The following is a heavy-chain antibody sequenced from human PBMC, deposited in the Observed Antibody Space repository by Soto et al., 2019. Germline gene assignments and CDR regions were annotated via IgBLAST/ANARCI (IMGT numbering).Heavy chain of an antibody. CDR2: INHRGST. J-gene: IGHJ6*02. CDR1: DGSLIGYD. Sequence: PADTMSLRCPIDDGSLIGYDWSWIRPPHEKGVESIVEINHRGSTNYNPSLKILVTISVDTSKNQFSMKLSSVTAAETAVYYCASTFWSSYLERYYYYGMEGRGQGNTVT. V-gene: IGHV4-34*01. D-gene: IGHD3-3*01. CDR3: ASTFWSSYLERYYYYGMEG.